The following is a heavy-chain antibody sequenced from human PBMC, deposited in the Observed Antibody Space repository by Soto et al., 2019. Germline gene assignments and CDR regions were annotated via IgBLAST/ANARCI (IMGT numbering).Heavy chain of an antibody. CDR2: VSYDGSNK. J-gene: IGHJ4*02. Sequence: QVQLVESGGGVVQPGTSLRLSCAASGFTLSSNAMHWVRQAPGKGLEWVAVVSYDGSNKYYADSVKGRFTISRDNFKSMVYLQMNSLRDEDTAVYYCARDALWSIDYWGRGTLVTVSS. D-gene: IGHD3-16*01. V-gene: IGHV3-30-3*01. CDR3: ARDALWSIDY. CDR1: GFTLSSNA.